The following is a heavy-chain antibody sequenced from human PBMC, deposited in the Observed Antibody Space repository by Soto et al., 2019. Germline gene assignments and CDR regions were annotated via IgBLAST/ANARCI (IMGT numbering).Heavy chain of an antibody. D-gene: IGHD2-21*02. J-gene: IGHJ4*02. CDR1: GFTFSSYW. CDR3: ARPRPYCGGDCPDS. Sequence: EVQLVESGGGLVQPGGSLRLSCAASGFTFSSYWMHWVRQAPGKGLVWVSRINSDGSSTSYADSVKGRFTISRDNAKNSLYLQMNSLRAEDTAVYYCARPRPYCGGDCPDSWGQGTLVTVSS. V-gene: IGHV3-74*01. CDR2: INSDGSST.